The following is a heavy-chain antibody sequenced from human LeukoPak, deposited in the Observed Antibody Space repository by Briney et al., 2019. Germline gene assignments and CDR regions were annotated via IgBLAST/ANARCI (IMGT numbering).Heavy chain of an antibody. CDR1: GGSIGSSSYY. Sequence: SETLSLTCTVSGGSIGSSSYYWGWIRQPPGKGLEWIGSIYYSGSTYYNPSLKSRVTISVDTSKNQFSLKLSSVTAADTAVYYCARVLRGGRLYFDYWGQGTLVTVSS. J-gene: IGHJ4*02. CDR3: ARVLRGGRLYFDY. CDR2: IYYSGST. V-gene: IGHV4-39*07. D-gene: IGHD3-16*01.